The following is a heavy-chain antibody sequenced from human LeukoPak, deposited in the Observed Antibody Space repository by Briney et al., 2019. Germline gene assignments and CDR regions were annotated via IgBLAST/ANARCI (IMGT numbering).Heavy chain of an antibody. CDR1: GGSISSSSYY. V-gene: IGHV4-39*07. D-gene: IGHD2-15*01. Sequence: SETLSLTCTVSGGSISSSSYYWGWIRQPPGKGLEWIGSIYYSGSTYYNPSLKSRVTISVDTSKNQFSLKLSSVTAADTAVYYCARGSDHQRGGYSGSFDHWGQGNLVTVSS. CDR3: ARGSDHQRGGYSGSFDH. CDR2: IYYSGST. J-gene: IGHJ4*02.